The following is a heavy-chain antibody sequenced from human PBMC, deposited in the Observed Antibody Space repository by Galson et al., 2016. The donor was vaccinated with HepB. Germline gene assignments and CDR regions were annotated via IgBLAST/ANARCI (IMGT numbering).Heavy chain of an antibody. CDR1: GFSLNSSGLG. CDR3: ARVLDYNSVWGSFDY. J-gene: IGHJ4*02. V-gene: IGHV2-5*02. Sequence: PALVKPTQTLTLSCTFSGFSLNSSGLGVGWIRQPPGKDLEWLALNYWDDGKRYSPSLKRRLSITKYTSKTLVVLTMTDMDPVDTATYYCARVLDYNSVWGSFDYWGQGTLVTVSS. CDR2: NYWDDGK. D-gene: IGHD3-16*01.